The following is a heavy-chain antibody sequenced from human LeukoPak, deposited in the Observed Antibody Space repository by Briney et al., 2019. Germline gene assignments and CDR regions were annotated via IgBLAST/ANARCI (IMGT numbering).Heavy chain of an antibody. D-gene: IGHD3-22*01. V-gene: IGHV1-46*01. CDR3: AREYYERSGYS. CDR1: GYSFTSYA. CDR2: INPSGGST. J-gene: IGHJ5*02. Sequence: GASVKVSCKASGYSFTSYAVHWVRQAPGQGLEWMGIINPSGGSTSYAQKFQGRLSMTRDMSTRTVYMELSSLRSEDTAVYYCAREYYERSGYSWGQGTLVTVSS.